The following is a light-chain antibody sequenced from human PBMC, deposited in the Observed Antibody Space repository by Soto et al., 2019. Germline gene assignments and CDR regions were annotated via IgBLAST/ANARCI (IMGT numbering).Light chain of an antibody. CDR3: SSYTSSSTWV. Sequence: QSVLTQPASVSGSPGQSITISCTGTSSDVGAYNYVSWYQQHPGKAPKLMIYEVSNRPSGVSDRFSGSRSGNTASLTISGLQAEDESDYYCSSYTSSSTWVFGGGTNLTVL. CDR1: SSDVGAYNY. V-gene: IGLV2-14*01. J-gene: IGLJ3*02. CDR2: EVS.